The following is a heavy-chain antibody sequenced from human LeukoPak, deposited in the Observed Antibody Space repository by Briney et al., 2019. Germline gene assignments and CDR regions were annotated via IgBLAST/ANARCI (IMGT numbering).Heavy chain of an antibody. CDR1: GFPFYNYW. CDR2: INQDENEK. Sequence: PGGSLRLSCAASGFPFYNYWMTWVRQAPGKGPEWVASINQDENEKYYLDSVKGRFTISRDNAETSLFLQMTSLRVEDTAIYYCARGLYGSGRRSLMAHWGPGTLVAVSS. V-gene: IGHV3-7*01. J-gene: IGHJ4*02. CDR3: ARGLYGSGRRSLMAH. D-gene: IGHD3-10*01.